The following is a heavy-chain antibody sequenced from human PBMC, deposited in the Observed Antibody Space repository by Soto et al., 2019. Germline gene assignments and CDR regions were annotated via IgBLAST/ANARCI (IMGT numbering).Heavy chain of an antibody. CDR2: VNPSGGRT. CDR3: ARTDDYAFDH. Sequence: QVLLVQSGAEVKKPGASVKVACKASGYTFTSNYIHWVRQAPGQGLEWMGTVNPSGGRTTYSQKFHARVTITRDTSTSTVYMELTSLRSDDTAVDYYARTDDYAFDHWGQGTLVTVSS. CDR1: GYTFTSNY. D-gene: IGHD4-17*01. V-gene: IGHV1-46*01. J-gene: IGHJ4*02.